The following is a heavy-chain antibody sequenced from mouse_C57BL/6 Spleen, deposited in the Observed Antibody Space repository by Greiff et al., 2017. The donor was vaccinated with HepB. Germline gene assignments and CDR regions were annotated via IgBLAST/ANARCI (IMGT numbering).Heavy chain of an antibody. Sequence: VQLQQSGAELARPGASVKLSCKASGYTFTSYGISWVKQRTGQGLEWIGEIYPRSGNTYYNEKFKGKATLTADKSSSTAYMELRSLTSEDSAVYFCARRDGYDVGAYWGQGTLVTVSA. D-gene: IGHD2-2*01. V-gene: IGHV1-81*01. CDR2: IYPRSGNT. CDR1: GYTFTSYG. CDR3: ARRDGYDVGAY. J-gene: IGHJ3*01.